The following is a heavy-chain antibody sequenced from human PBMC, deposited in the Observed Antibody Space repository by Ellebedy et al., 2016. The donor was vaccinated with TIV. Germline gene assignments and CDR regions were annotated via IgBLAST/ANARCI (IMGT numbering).Heavy chain of an antibody. J-gene: IGHJ4*02. Sequence: GESLKISXTASGFNFNTFFMSWVRQAPGKGLEWVANIKPDGSEKYYVDSVKGRFTISRDNAKNSLYLQMNSLRAEDTAVYYCARMDHRGSGWYFDYWGQGTLVTVSS. D-gene: IGHD6-19*01. V-gene: IGHV3-7*03. CDR2: IKPDGSEK. CDR1: GFNFNTFF. CDR3: ARMDHRGSGWYFDY.